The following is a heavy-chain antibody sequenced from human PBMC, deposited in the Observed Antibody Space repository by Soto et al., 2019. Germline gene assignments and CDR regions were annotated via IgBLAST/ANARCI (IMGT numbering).Heavy chain of an antibody. V-gene: IGHV6-1*01. CDR3: ASHKRGHWYFDL. CDR1: GDSVSSNNAA. D-gene: IGHD6-25*01. J-gene: IGHJ2*01. Sequence: QVQLQQSGTGLVKPSQTLSLTCGISGDSVSSNNAAWNWIRQSPSRGLEWLGRTYYRSKWYNDYAVSVKSRITINPDTSKSQFSLQLNSVPPEDTAVYYCASHKRGHWYFDLWGRGTLVTVSS. CDR2: TYYRSKWYN.